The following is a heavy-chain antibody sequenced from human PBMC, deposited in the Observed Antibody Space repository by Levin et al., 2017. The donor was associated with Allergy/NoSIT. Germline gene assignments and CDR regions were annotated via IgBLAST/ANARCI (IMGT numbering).Heavy chain of an antibody. J-gene: IGHJ5*02. Sequence: ASGPTLVKPTQTLTLTCTFSGFSLSTSGVGVGWIRQPPGKALEWLALIYWDDDKRYSPSLKSRLTITKDTSKNQVVLTMTNMDPVDTATYYCAHSLSSSSWAGPRAWENPPNDQNWFDPWGQGTLVTVSS. CDR3: AHSLSSSSWAGPRAWENPPNDQNWFDP. CDR2: IYWDDDK. V-gene: IGHV2-5*02. CDR1: GFSLSTSGVG. D-gene: IGHD6-6*01.